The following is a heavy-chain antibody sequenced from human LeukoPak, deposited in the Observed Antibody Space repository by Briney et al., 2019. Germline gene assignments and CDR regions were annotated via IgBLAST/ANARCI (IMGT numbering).Heavy chain of an antibody. J-gene: IGHJ4*02. CDR2: INHSGST. V-gene: IGHV4-34*01. CDR1: GGSFSGNY. Sequence: PSETLSLTCAVYGGSFSGNYWSWIRQPPGKGLEWIGEINHSGSTNYDPSLKSRVTISVDTSKNQFSLKLSSVTAADTAVYYCAGGAARPYVYWGQGTLVTVPS. CDR3: AGGAARPYVY. D-gene: IGHD6-6*01.